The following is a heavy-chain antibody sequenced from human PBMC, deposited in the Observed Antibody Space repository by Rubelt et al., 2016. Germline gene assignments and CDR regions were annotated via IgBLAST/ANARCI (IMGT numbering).Heavy chain of an antibody. Sequence: QVQLQQWGAGLLKPSETLSLTCAVYGGSFSGYYWSWIRQPPGKGLEWIGEINHSGSTNYNPSLKSRVTISVDTSKNQFSLKLSVVTAADTAVYYCARGDNRLAASGNWYFDLWGRGTLVTVSS. D-gene: IGHD6-13*01. CDR2: INHSGST. CDR3: ARGDNRLAASGNWYFDL. V-gene: IGHV4-34*01. CDR1: GGSFSGYY. J-gene: IGHJ2*01.